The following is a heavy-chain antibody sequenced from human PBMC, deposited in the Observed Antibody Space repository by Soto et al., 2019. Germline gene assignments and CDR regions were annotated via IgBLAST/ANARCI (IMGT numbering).Heavy chain of an antibody. Sequence: EVQLLESGGGLVQPGGSLRLSCAASGFTFNNYDMTWGRQAPGKGLEWVSAISGGGDTTSYADSVKVRFTVSRDGSKNTLYLQMSSLRAEDTALYYCAKGRGGSGSLTPRVDFWGQGTLVTVSS. D-gene: IGHD3-10*01. J-gene: IGHJ4*02. CDR2: ISGGGDTT. CDR3: AKGRGGSGSLTPRVDF. CDR1: GFTFNNYD. V-gene: IGHV3-23*01.